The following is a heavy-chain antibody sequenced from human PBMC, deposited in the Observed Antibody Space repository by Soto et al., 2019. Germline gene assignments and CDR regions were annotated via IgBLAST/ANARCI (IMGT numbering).Heavy chain of an antibody. CDR2: TNDSGST. Sequence: PSETLSLTCAVSGASLSGYYRSWIRQPPGKGLEWIGETNDSGSTSYNPSLKSRVTISVDTSKNQFSLKLSSVTAADTAVYYCARRGSSRQIYHYGMVVWGPGTTVTVSS. V-gene: IGHV4-34*01. CDR3: ARRGSSRQIYHYGMVV. D-gene: IGHD6-13*01. CDR1: GASLSGYY. J-gene: IGHJ6*02.